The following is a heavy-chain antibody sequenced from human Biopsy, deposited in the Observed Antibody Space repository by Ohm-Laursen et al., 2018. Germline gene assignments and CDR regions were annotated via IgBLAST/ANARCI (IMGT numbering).Heavy chain of an antibody. CDR2: INQSGST. CDR1: GESSSGYF. J-gene: IGHJ6*02. V-gene: IGHV4-34*01. CDR3: ARGSGYFKLDV. D-gene: IGHD5-12*01. Sequence: GTLSLTCAVIGESSSGYFWNWIRQPPGKGLEWIGEINQSGSTKYNPSLKRRATLSADSSNSQFSLRLTSVTAADTAIYYCARGSGYFKLDVWGQGTTVTVSS.